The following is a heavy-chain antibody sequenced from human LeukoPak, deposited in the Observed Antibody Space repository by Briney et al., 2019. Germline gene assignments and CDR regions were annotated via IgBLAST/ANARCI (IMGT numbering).Heavy chain of an antibody. V-gene: IGHV4-59*01. CDR3: AREWELERRPGWFDP. D-gene: IGHD1-1*01. CDR2: IYYSGST. J-gene: IGHJ5*02. CDR1: GGSISSYY. Sequence: PSETLSLTCTVSGGSISSYYWSWIRQPPGKGLEWIGYIYYSGSTNYNPALKSRVTISVETSKNQFSLKLSSVTAADTAVYYCAREWELERRPGWFDPWGQGTLVTVSS.